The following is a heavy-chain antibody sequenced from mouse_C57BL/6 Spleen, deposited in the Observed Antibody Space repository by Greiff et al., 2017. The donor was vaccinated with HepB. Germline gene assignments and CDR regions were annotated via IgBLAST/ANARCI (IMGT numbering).Heavy chain of an antibody. D-gene: IGHD2-4*01. Sequence: EVQLQQSGAELVKPGASVKLSCTASGFNIKDYYMHWVKQRTEQGLEWIGRIDPEDGETKYAPKFQDKATITADTSSNTAYLQLSSLTSEDTAVYYCARGYDYEWAWFAYWGQGTLVTVSA. CDR2: IDPEDGET. V-gene: IGHV14-2*01. CDR1: GFNIKDYY. CDR3: ARGYDYEWAWFAY. J-gene: IGHJ3*01.